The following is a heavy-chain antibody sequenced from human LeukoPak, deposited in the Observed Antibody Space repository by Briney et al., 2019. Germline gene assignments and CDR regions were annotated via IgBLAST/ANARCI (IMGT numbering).Heavy chain of an antibody. J-gene: IGHJ4*02. CDR1: GGSISSNNW. D-gene: IGHD5-18*01. Sequence: GTLSLTCAVPGGSISSNNWWGWVRQAPGKGLEWVASINPDGNKKYSADSVKGRFTISRDNAENSLYLQMNSLRVEDTAFYYCARDLAYSRLDYWGQGMLVTVSS. V-gene: IGHV3-7*01. CDR3: ARDLAYSRLDY. CDR2: INPDGNKK.